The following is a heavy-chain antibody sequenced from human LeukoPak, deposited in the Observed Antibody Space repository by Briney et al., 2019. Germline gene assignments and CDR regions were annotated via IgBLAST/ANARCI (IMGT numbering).Heavy chain of an antibody. CDR1: GYTFTCYY. Sequence: GTSVKLSCKASGYTFTCYYMHWVRHAPGQGLEWMGRINPNSGGTNYAKKFQGRVTMTRDTSISTAYMELSTLRYDDTAVYYGARDAYGGNSRWFDHWGQGTLVTVSS. CDR3: ARDAYGGNSRWFDH. CDR2: INPNSGGT. J-gene: IGHJ5*02. D-gene: IGHD4-23*01. V-gene: IGHV1-2*06.